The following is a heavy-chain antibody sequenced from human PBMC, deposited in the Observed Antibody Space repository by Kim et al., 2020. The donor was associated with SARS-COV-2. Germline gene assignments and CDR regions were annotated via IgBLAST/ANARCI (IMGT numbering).Heavy chain of an antibody. CDR1: GFSINGHG. D-gene: IGHD1-26*01. CDR3: AREYSTSPYFYYGFDL. Sequence: GGSLRLSCAASGFSINGHGVHWVRQAPGRGLEWLAVTGFDRDTRYNADSVKGRFTVSRDSAKNTVYLQMHSLGVEDTAVYLCAREYSTSPYFYYGFDLWG. CDR2: TGFDRDTR. J-gene: IGHJ2*01. V-gene: IGHV3-30*02.